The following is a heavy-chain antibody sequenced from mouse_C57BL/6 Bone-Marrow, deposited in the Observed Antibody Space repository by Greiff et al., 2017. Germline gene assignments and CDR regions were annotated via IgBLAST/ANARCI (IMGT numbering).Heavy chain of an antibody. CDR3: ARHYFAY. J-gene: IGHJ3*01. CDR1: GFTFSSYG. V-gene: IGHV5-6*01. CDR2: ISSGGSYT. Sequence: EVQLVESGGDLVKPGGSLKLSCAASGFTFSSYGMSWVRQTPDKRLEWVATISSGGSYTSYPDSVKGRFTISRDNAKNTLYLQMSSLKSEDTAMYYCARHYFAYWGQGTLVTVSA.